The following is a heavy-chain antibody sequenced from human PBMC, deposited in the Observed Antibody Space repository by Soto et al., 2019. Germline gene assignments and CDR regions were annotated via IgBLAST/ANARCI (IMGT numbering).Heavy chain of an antibody. CDR2: ISFDGTKK. J-gene: IGHJ6*02. D-gene: IGHD1-1*01. CDR1: GLDFRNYA. CDR3: AREEAYNDRYFYYGVDV. Sequence: GALRLSSGDSGLDFRNYAFHWVRQAPGKGLEWAAVISFDGTKKHYEDSVKGRFTISRDDFKSTVFLQVDRVRPDDAALYFCAREEAYNDRYFYYGVDVWGQGAAVTVSS. V-gene: IGHV3-30-3*01.